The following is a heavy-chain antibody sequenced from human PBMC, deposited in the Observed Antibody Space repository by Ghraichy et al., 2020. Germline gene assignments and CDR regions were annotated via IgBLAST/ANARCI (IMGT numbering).Heavy chain of an antibody. V-gene: IGHV4-59*01. CDR3: ARDLVYYYGSGSSYGMDV. Sequence: ESLNISCTVSGGSISSYYWSWIRQPPGKGLEWIGYIYYSGSTNYNPSLKSRVTISVDTSKNQFSLKLSSVTAADTAVYYCARDLVYYYGSGSSYGMDVWGQGTTVTVSS. CDR1: GGSISSYY. CDR2: IYYSGST. J-gene: IGHJ6*02. D-gene: IGHD3-10*01.